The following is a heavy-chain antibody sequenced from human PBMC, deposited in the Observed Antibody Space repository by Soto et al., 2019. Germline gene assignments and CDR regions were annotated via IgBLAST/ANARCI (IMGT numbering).Heavy chain of an antibody. V-gene: IGHV3-23*01. CDR1: GFTFSSYV. CDR3: ARTLGRGFTLGVVFDY. CDR2: IGNDGDST. J-gene: IGHJ4*02. Sequence: EVQLFESGGGLAQPGGSLRLSCAASGFTFSSYVMSWVRQTPGKGLEWVSVIGNDGDSTHYADSVRGRFTISRDNSKNTLQLQLHSLRVEDRAIYYCARTLGRGFTLGVVFDYWGQGPPVTAAS. D-gene: IGHD3-22*01.